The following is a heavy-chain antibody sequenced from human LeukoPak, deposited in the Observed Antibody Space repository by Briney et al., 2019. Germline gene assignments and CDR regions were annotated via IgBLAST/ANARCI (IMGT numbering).Heavy chain of an antibody. CDR1: GGSISSYY. V-gene: IGHV4-59*08. J-gene: IGHJ4*02. D-gene: IGHD3-22*01. CDR2: IYYSGST. Sequence: SETLSLTCTVSGGSISSYYWSWIRQPPGKGLEWIGYIYYSGSTKYNPSLKSRVSISVDTSKNQFSLKLSSVTAADTAVYYCXXXXDXSGYYPFDYWGQGTLVTVSS. CDR3: XXXXDXSGYYPFDY.